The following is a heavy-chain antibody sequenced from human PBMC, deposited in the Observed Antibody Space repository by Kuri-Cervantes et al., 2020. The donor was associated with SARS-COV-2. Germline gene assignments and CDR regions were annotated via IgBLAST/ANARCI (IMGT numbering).Heavy chain of an antibody. V-gene: IGHV4-30-2*01. CDR1: GFTFSSYA. CDR3: ARRINYWWFDP. CDR2: IYHSGST. D-gene: IGHD4-11*01. Sequence: SCAASGFTFSSYAMSWIRQPPGKGLEWIGYIYHSGSTYYNPSLKSRVTISVDRSKNQFSLKLSSVTAADTAVYYCARRINYWWFDPWGQGTLVTVSS. J-gene: IGHJ5*02.